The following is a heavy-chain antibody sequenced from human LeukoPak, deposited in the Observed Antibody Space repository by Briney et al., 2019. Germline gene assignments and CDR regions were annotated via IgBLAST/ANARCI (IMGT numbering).Heavy chain of an antibody. D-gene: IGHD2/OR15-2a*01. V-gene: IGHV4-4*07. J-gene: IGHJ3*02. Sequence: SETLSLTCKVSGGSISGYYWAWIRQPAGKGLEWIGRIYPSGSTNYNPSLKSRVPMSIYTSKNQFSLNLSSVTAADTAVYYCARDYFRKGNAFDIWGQGTVVTVSS. CDR1: GGSISGYY. CDR3: ARDYFRKGNAFDI. CDR2: IYPSGST.